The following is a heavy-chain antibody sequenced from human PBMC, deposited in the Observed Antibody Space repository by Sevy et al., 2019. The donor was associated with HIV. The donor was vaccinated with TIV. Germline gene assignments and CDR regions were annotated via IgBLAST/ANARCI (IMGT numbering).Heavy chain of an antibody. CDR1: GFTFSSNW. V-gene: IGHV3-7*01. J-gene: IGHJ4*02. Sequence: GGSLRLSCAASGFTFSSNWMTWVRQAPGKGLEWVANVKQDMSEKYYADTVTGRFTISRDNAKNLLFLQMNSLRDEDTAVYYCARAQQVTMLVVIGGLYFDLWGQGTLVTVSS. CDR3: ARAQQVTMLVVIGGLYFDL. D-gene: IGHD3-3*01. CDR2: VKQDMSEK.